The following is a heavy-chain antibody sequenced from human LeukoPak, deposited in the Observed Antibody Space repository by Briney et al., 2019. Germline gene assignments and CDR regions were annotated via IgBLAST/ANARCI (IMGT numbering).Heavy chain of an antibody. CDR1: GYTFTNYL. J-gene: IGHJ3*01. V-gene: IGHV5-51*01. CDR2: IYPGDSDS. Sequence: GESLKISCKGSGYTFTNYLIAWVRQMPGKGLEWMGIIYPGDSDSRQSPSLRGQVTISADKSINTAYLQWNSLKASDTAMYYCARGHHVVVATATWASDAFDLWGQGTMVTVSS. CDR3: ARGHHVVVATATWASDAFDL. D-gene: IGHD2-21*02.